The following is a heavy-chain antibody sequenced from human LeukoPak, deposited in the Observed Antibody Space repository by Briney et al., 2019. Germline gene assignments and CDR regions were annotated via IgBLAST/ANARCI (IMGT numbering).Heavy chain of an antibody. D-gene: IGHD6-13*01. Sequence: SDTLPLTCAVSGGSISSSNWCSWVRQPPGKGLEWIGEIYHSGSTNYNPSLKSRVTISVDKSKNQFSLKLSSVTAADTAVYYCARDRAAAEDYYYYGMDVWGKGTTVTVSS. CDR1: GGSISSSNW. CDR3: ARDRAAAEDYYYYGMDV. V-gene: IGHV4-4*02. J-gene: IGHJ6*04. CDR2: IYHSGST.